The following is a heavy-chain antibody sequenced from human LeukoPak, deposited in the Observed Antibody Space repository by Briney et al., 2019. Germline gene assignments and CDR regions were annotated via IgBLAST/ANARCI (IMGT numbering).Heavy chain of an antibody. CDR1: GYTFTGYY. V-gene: IGHV1-2*02. CDR3: AYQLWLVKGGRGYFDY. D-gene: IGHD6-19*01. J-gene: IGHJ4*02. Sequence: ASVKVSCKASGYTFTGYYMHWVRQAPGQGLEWMGWINPNSGGTNYAQKFQGRVTMTRDTSISTAYMELSRLRSDDTAVYYCAYQLWLVKGGRGYFDYWGQGTLVTVSS. CDR2: INPNSGGT.